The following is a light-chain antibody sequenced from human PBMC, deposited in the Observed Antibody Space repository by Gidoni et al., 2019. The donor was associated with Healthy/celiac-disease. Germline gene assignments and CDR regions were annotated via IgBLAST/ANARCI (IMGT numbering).Light chain of an antibody. J-gene: IGKJ1*01. CDR1: QSISSW. V-gene: IGKV1-5*03. Sequence: PSTLSASVGDRVTITCRASQSISSWLAWYQQKPGKAPKLLIYKASSLESGVPSRFSGSGSGTEFTLTISSLQPDDFATYYCQQYNSYSWTFGQGTKVEIK. CDR2: KAS. CDR3: QQYNSYSWT.